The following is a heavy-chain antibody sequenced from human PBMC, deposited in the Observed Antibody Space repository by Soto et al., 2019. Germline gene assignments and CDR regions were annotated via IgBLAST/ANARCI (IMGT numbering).Heavy chain of an antibody. Sequence: PSETLSLTCAVYGGSFSGYYWSWIRQPPGKGLEWIGEINHSGSTNYNPSLKSRVTISVDTSKNQFSLKLSSVTAADTAVYYCARGLRSWFDPWGQGTLVTVSS. CDR2: INHSGST. V-gene: IGHV4-34*01. CDR3: ARGLRSWFDP. J-gene: IGHJ5*02. CDR1: GGSFSGYY.